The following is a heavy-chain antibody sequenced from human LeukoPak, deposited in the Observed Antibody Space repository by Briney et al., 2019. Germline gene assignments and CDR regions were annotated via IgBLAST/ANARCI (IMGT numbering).Heavy chain of an antibody. CDR1: GFTFSSYS. D-gene: IGHD3-22*01. J-gene: IGHJ4*02. Sequence: GGSLRLSCAASGFTFSSYSMNWVRQAPGKGLEWVSYISSSSSTIYYADSVKGRFTISRDNAKNSLYLQMNSLRDEDTAVYYCAARGYYDSSGVRHYWGRGTLVTVSS. CDR2: ISSSSSTI. CDR3: AARGYYDSSGVRHY. V-gene: IGHV3-48*02.